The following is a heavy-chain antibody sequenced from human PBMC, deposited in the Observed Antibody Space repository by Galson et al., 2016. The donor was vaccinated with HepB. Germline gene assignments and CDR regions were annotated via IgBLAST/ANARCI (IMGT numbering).Heavy chain of an antibody. V-gene: IGHV6-1*01. D-gene: IGHD6-13*01. J-gene: IGHJ2*01. CDR1: GDSVSSTSAG. CDR3: ARRGSKEKGYFDL. CDR2: TYYRSKRYN. Sequence: CAISGDSVSSTSAGWSWVRQSPSRGLEWLGRTYYRSKRYNDYAVSVKSRMTINPDTSKNQFSLQLNSVTPEDTAVYYCARRGSKEKGYFDLWGRGTLVTVSS.